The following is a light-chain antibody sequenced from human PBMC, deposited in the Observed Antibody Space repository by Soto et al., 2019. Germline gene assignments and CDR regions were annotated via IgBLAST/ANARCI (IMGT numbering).Light chain of an antibody. CDR3: QHRSSWPVT. CDR1: QSVQSY. V-gene: IGKV3-11*01. Sequence: EVVLTQSPVTLSLSPGEIATLSCRASQSVQSYLAWYQQKPGQAPRLLIYDSSNRATGVPARFSGSGSGTDFTLTISTLEPEDFAVYYCQHRSSWPVTFGQGTRLEIK. CDR2: DSS. J-gene: IGKJ5*01.